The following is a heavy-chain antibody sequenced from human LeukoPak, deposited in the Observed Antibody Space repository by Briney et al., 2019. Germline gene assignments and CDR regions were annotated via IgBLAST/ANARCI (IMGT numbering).Heavy chain of an antibody. CDR2: ISSSGSTI. V-gene: IGHV3-48*03. Sequence: PGGSLRLSCAASGFTFSSYEMNWVRQAPGKGLEWVSYISSSGSTIYYADSVKGRFTISRDNSKNTLYLQMNSLRAEDTAVYYCARGGPAAVYYYMDVWGKGTTVIVSS. D-gene: IGHD2-2*01. CDR1: GFTFSSYE. J-gene: IGHJ6*03. CDR3: ARGGPAAVYYYMDV.